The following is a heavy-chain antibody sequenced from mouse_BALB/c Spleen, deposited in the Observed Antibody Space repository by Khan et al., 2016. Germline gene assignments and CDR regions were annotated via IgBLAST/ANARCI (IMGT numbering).Heavy chain of an antibody. CDR3: ARLGYYGTMDY. CDR2: INPDSSTL. V-gene: IGHV4-1*02. Sequence: EVKLLESGGGLVQPGGSLKLSCAASGFDFSRYWMSWVRQAPGKGLEWIGAINPDSSTLNYTPSLKDTFIISRDTATSTLYLQMSKVRAEDTALYYGARLGYYGTMDYWGQGTLGTVSS. J-gene: IGHJ4*01. CDR1: GFDFSRYW. D-gene: IGHD1-1*01.